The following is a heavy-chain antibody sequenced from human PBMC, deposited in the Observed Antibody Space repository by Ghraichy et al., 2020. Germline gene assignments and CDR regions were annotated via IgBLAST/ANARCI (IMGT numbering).Heavy chain of an antibody. D-gene: IGHD3-16*01. V-gene: IGHV3-23*01. CDR3: AKDHTGGGY. J-gene: IGHJ4*02. CDR2: ISGSGGNT. CDR1: GFTFNTHA. Sequence: GESLNISCAASGFTFNTHAMTWFRQAPGKGLEWVSSISGSGGNTYYADSLKGRFTISRDNSKNTLYLQMNSLRAEDTAVYYCAKDHTGGGYWGQGTLVTVSS.